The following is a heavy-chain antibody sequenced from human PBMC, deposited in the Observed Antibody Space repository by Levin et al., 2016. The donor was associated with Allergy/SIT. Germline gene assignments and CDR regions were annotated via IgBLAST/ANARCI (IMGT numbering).Heavy chain of an antibody. CDR1: GYTLTKLS. V-gene: IGHV1-24*01. D-gene: IGHD6-19*01. CDR2: LDPEDGET. J-gene: IGHJ2*01. Sequence: ASVKVSCKVSGYTLTKLSIHWVRQAPGKGLEWMGGLDPEDGETIYAQKFQGRVTMTEDTSTDTAYMELSSLRSDDTAVYYCANIEGYISGWFNDLWGRGTLVTVSS. CDR3: ANIEGYISGWFNDL.